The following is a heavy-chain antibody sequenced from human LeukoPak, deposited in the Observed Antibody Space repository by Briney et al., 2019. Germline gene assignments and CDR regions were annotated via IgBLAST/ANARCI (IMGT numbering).Heavy chain of an antibody. V-gene: IGHV3-23*01. Sequence: GGSLRLSCAASGFTFASYGMSWVRQAPGKGLEWVSGISSRGGDTYYADSVKGRFTISRDNSKNTLYLQLNSLRTEDTAVYYCARDAGTWGYGYNFDYWGQGTLVSVSS. CDR1: GFTFASYG. D-gene: IGHD7-27*01. CDR2: ISSRGGDT. CDR3: ARDAGTWGYGYNFDY. J-gene: IGHJ4*02.